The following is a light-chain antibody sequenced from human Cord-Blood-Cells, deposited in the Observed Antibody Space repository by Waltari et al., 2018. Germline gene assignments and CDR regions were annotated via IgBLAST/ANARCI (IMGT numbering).Light chain of an antibody. CDR2: EVS. Sequence: SALTQPPSASRSPGQYVTISCTGTSSDVGASNYVTWYQQHPDKAPKLMIYEVSNRPSGVPDRFSGSKSGNTASLTVSGLQAEDEADYYCSSYAGSNRVFGGGTKLTVL. J-gene: IGLJ2*01. V-gene: IGLV2-8*01. CDR1: SSDVGASNY. CDR3: SSYAGSNRV.